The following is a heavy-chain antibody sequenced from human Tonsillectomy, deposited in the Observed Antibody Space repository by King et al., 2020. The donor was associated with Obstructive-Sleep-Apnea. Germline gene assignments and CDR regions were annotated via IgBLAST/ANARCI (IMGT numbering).Heavy chain of an antibody. CDR1: GYSFTYYW. CDR3: ARPYGGYVGYFDF. Sequence: QLVQSGAEVKKPGESLKISCKGSGYSFTYYWIGWVRQVPGKGLDWMGIIYPGDSDTRYSPSFQGQGTISADKSISTAYLQWNSLKASDTAIYYCARPYGGYVGYFDFWGQGALVTVSS. D-gene: IGHD5-12*01. J-gene: IGHJ4*02. V-gene: IGHV5-51*01. CDR2: IYPGDSDT.